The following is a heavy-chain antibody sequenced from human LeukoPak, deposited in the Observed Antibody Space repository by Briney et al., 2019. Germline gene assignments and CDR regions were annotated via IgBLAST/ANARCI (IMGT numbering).Heavy chain of an antibody. D-gene: IGHD6-13*01. CDR2: IYYSGST. J-gene: IGHJ4*02. CDR1: GASVSSGSYY. CDR3: ARDIAAAGTFDY. V-gene: IGHV4-61*01. Sequence: SETLSLTCNVSGASVSSGSYYWSWIRQPPGKELEWIGYIYYSGSTSYNPSLKSRVTISVDTSKDQFSLKLSSVTAADTAVYYCARDIAAAGTFDYWGQGTLVTVSS.